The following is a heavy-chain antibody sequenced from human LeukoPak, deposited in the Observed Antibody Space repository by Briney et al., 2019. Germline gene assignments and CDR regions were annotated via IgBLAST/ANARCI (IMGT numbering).Heavy chain of an antibody. Sequence: GGSLRLSCAASGFTFSSYEMNWVRQAPGKGLEWVSYISSSGSTIYYADSVKGRFTISRDNAKNSLYLQMNSLRAEDTAVYYCARVPSDIVVVVAARGRSDFDYWGQGTLVTVPS. D-gene: IGHD2-15*01. CDR3: ARVPSDIVVVVAARGRSDFDY. CDR2: ISSSGSTI. J-gene: IGHJ4*02. V-gene: IGHV3-48*03. CDR1: GFTFSSYE.